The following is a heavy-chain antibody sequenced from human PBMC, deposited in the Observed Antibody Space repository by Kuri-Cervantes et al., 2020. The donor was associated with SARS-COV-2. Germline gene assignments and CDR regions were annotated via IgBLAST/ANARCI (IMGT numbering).Heavy chain of an antibody. J-gene: IGHJ3*02. D-gene: IGHD6-13*01. CDR1: GGSISSSSYY. CDR3: ARGRGSSWRLNAFDI. V-gene: IGHV4-39*01. Sequence: SETLSLTCTVSGGSISSSSYYWGWIRQPPGKGLEWIGSIYYSGSTYYNPSLKSRVTISVDTSKNQFSLKLSSVTAADTAMYYCARGRGSSWRLNAFDIWGQGTMVTVSS. CDR2: IYYSGST.